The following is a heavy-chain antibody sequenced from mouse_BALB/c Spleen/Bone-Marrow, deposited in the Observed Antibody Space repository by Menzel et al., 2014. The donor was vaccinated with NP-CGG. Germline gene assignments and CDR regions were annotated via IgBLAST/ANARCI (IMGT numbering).Heavy chain of an antibody. D-gene: IGHD1-1*01. CDR3: ARDNYYGSSTGFAY. J-gene: IGHJ3*01. V-gene: IGHV1S135*01. CDR1: GYVFTSYN. CDR2: IDPYNGGT. Sequence: VQLQQSGPELVKPGASVKVSCKASGYVFTSYNMYWVKQSHGKSLEWIGYIDPYNGGTSYNQKFKGKATLTVDKSSSTAYMHLNSLTSEDSAVYYCARDNYYGSSTGFAYWGQGTLVTVSA.